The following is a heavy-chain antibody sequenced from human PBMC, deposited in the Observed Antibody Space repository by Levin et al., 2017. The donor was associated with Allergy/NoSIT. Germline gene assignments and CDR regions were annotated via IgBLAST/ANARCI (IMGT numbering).Heavy chain of an antibody. CDR2: IFGGGSK. CDR3: AKDRVPDGVWSMDH. D-gene: IGHD6-19*01. CDR1: GTSFRGYT. Sequence: PGGSLRLSCSAYGTSFRGYTVSWIRRAPGAGLEWVAGIFGGGSKYYADFAKGRFSISRDDSKNTIFLQINGLRVEDTARYYCAKDRVPDGVWSMDHWGQGTVVIVSS. J-gene: IGHJ4*02. V-gene: IGHV3-23*01.